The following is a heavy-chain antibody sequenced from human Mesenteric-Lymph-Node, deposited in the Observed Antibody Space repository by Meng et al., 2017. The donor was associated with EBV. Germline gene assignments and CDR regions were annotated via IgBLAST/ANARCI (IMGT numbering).Heavy chain of an antibody. CDR2: MNPNSDNT. D-gene: IGHD3-10*01. J-gene: IGHJ4*02. Sequence: QWQLVPAGAEVKKPGASVKVSCKASGYTFTSYDVNWVRQAPGQGLEWMGWMNPNSDNTGYAQKFQGRVTMTWDTSISTAYMELSSLRSEDTAVYYCARKESYYGSGSFFFEHWGQGTLVTVSS. CDR3: ARKESYYGSGSFFFEH. CDR1: GYTFTSYD. V-gene: IGHV1-8*01.